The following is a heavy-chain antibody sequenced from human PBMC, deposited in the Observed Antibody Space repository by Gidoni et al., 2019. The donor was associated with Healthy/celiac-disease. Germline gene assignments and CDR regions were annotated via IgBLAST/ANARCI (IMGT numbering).Heavy chain of an antibody. CDR3: ARERGYDFWSGYYTDY. CDR2: ISSSSSYT. Sequence: QVQLVESGGGLVKPGGSLRLPCAASGVTFSDYYMSWIRQAPGKGLEWVSYISSSSSYTNYADSVKGRFTISRDNAKNSLYLQMNSLRAEDTAVYYCARERGYDFWSGYYTDYWGQGTLVTVSS. V-gene: IGHV3-11*06. D-gene: IGHD3-3*01. J-gene: IGHJ4*02. CDR1: GVTFSDYY.